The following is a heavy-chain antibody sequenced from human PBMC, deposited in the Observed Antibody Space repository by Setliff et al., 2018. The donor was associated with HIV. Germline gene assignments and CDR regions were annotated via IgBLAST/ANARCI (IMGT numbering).Heavy chain of an antibody. CDR2: ISDSGGST. J-gene: IGHJ4*02. CDR1: GFAFSDYD. V-gene: IGHV3-11*04. CDR3: AREASTGTLDY. Sequence: NPGGSLRLSCATSGFAFSDYDFHWVRQVTGEGLEWVSGISDSGGSTDYADSVKGRFTISRDNAKNSLYLQMNSLRAEDTAVYYCAREASTGTLDYWGQGTLVTVSS. D-gene: IGHD1-7*01.